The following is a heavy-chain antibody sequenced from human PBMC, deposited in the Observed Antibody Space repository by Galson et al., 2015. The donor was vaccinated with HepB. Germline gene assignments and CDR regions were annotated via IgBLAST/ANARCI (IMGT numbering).Heavy chain of an antibody. Sequence: SLRLSCAASGFTFSSYAMHWVRQAPGKGLEWVAVISYDGSNKYYADSVKGRFTTSRDNSKNTLYLQMNSLRAEDTAVYYCARDHYSSGWSFFDYWGQGTLVTVSS. J-gene: IGHJ4*02. D-gene: IGHD6-19*01. CDR3: ARDHYSSGWSFFDY. CDR2: ISYDGSNK. CDR1: GFTFSSYA. V-gene: IGHV3-30*04.